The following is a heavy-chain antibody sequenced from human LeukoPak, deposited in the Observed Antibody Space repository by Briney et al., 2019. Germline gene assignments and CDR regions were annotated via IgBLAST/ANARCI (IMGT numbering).Heavy chain of an antibody. Sequence: ASVKVSCKASGYTFTAYYMHWVRQAPGQGLEWMGWIDSKNGDTKYAQKFQSRLTISRDTSIGMAYMQLRSLISDDTAVYYCASEAYCSDGRCSEQRVASWGQGTPVTVSS. CDR3: ASEAYCSDGRCSEQRVAS. D-gene: IGHD2-15*01. J-gene: IGHJ4*02. CDR1: GYTFTAYY. V-gene: IGHV1-2*02. CDR2: IDSKNGDT.